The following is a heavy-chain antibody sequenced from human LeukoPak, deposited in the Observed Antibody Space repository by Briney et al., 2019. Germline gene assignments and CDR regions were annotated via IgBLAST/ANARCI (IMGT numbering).Heavy chain of an antibody. J-gene: IGHJ4*02. CDR3: ARGTIFGVVTPFDY. V-gene: IGHV3-64*01. CDR2: ISSNGGST. D-gene: IGHD3-3*01. CDR1: GFTFSSYG. Sequence: TGGSLRLSCAASGFTFSSYGMHWVRQAPGKGLEYVSAISSNGGSTYYANSVKGRFTISRDNSKNTLYLQMGSLRAEDMAVYYCARGTIFGVVTPFDYWGQGTLVTVSS.